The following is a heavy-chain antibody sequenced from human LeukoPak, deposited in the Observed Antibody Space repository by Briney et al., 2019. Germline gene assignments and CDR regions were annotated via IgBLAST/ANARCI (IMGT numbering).Heavy chain of an antibody. CDR1: GFTFSSYA. D-gene: IGHD6-19*01. J-gene: IGHJ5*02. CDR3: AREEQGVAVAGTGFRVWFDP. CDR2: ISGSGSTT. V-gene: IGHV3-23*01. Sequence: GGSLRLSCAASGFTFSSYAMSWVRQAPGKGLEWVSAISGSGSTTYYADPVKGRFTISRDNSKNTLYLQMNSLRAEDTAVYYCAREEQGVAVAGTGFRVWFDPWGQGTLVTVSS.